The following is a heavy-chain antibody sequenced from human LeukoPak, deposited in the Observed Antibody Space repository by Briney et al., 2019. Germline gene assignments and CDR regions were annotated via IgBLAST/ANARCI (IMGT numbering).Heavy chain of an antibody. D-gene: IGHD4-23*01. CDR2: IYHSGST. J-gene: IGHJ4*02. Sequence: SETLSLTCAVYGGSFSGYYWSWIRQPPGKGLEWIGYIYHSGSTYYNPSLKSRVTISVDRSKNQFSLKLSSVTAADTAVYYCARSYGGKVKGYFDYWGQGTLVTVSS. CDR3: ARSYGGKVKGYFDY. V-gene: IGHV4-34*01. CDR1: GGSFSGYY.